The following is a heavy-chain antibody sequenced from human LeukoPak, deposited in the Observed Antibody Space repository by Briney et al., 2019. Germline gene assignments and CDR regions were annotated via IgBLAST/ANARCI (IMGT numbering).Heavy chain of an antibody. V-gene: IGHV3-74*03. CDR2: IRSDGSST. Sequence: GGSLRLSCAASGFTFSSYWMHWVRQAPGKGLVWVSRIRSDGSSTTYADSVKGRFAISRDNAKNKLYLHMNSLRAEDTAVYYCARANYYDSSGYYPFDYWGQGTLVTVSS. D-gene: IGHD3-22*01. CDR3: ARANYYDSSGYYPFDY. J-gene: IGHJ4*02. CDR1: GFTFSSYW.